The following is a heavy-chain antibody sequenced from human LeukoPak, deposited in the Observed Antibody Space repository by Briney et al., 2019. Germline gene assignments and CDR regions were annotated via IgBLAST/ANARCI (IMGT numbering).Heavy chain of an antibody. CDR3: ARVMGKGYDYYYMDV. D-gene: IGHD7-27*01. CDR1: GYSVTSYW. Sequence: GESLKISFMGPGYSVTSYWIGWVRQMPGKGLEWMGIIYPGDSDTRYSPSFQGQVTISADKSISTAYLQWSSLKASDTAMYYCARVMGKGYDYYYMDVWGKGTTVTVSS. J-gene: IGHJ6*03. V-gene: IGHV5-51*01. CDR2: IYPGDSDT.